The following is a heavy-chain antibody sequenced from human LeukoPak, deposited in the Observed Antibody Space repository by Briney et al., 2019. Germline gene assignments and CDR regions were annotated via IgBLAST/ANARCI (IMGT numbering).Heavy chain of an antibody. CDR3: ARAEMPVTTGELDL. V-gene: IGHV1-2*02. J-gene: IGHJ5*02. CDR2: VNPNTGYT. CDR1: GYTFSGYY. Sequence: GASVKVSCQASGYTFSGYYIHWVRQAPGQGLRWMGWVNPNTGYTKYAQAFQGRVTMTRDTSVSTAYMEMERLRSDDTAVYYCARAEMPVTTGELDLWGQGTLVTVSS. D-gene: IGHD1/OR15-1a*01.